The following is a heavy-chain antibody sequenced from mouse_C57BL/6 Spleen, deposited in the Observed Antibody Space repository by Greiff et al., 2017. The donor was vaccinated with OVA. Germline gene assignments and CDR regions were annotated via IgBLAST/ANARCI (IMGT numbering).Heavy chain of an antibody. D-gene: IGHD1-1*01. J-gene: IGHJ2*01. CDR3: AREDITTVVADY. CDR1: GYSITSGYY. CDR2: ISYDGSN. V-gene: IGHV3-6*01. Sequence: EVQLVESGPGLVKPSQSLSLTCSVTGYSITSGYYWNWIRQFPGNKLEWMGYISYDGSNNYNPSLKNRISITRDTSKNQFFLKLNSVTTEDTATYYCAREDITTVVADYWGQGTTLTVSS.